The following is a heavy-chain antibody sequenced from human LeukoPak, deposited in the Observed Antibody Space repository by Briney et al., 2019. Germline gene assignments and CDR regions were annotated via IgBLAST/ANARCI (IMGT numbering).Heavy chain of an antibody. CDR1: GFTFSSYG. CDR2: ISYDGSNK. D-gene: IGHD2-15*01. CDR3: ARGDCSGGSCYFRRYYYYMDV. Sequence: GGSLRLSCAASGFTFSSYGMHWVRQAPGKGLEWVAVISYDGSNKYYADSVKGRFTISRDNSKNTLYLQMNSLRAEGTAVYYCARGDCSGGSCYFRRYYYYMDVWGKGTTVTVSS. V-gene: IGHV3-30*03. J-gene: IGHJ6*03.